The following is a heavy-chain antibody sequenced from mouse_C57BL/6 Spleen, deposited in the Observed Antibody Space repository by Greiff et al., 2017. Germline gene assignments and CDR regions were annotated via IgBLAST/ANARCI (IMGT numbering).Heavy chain of an antibody. J-gene: IGHJ4*01. Sequence: VQLQQPGAELVQPGASVKLSCKASGYTFTSYWMHWVKQRPGRGLEWIGRIDPNSGGTKYNEKFKSKATLTVDKPSSTAYMQLSSLTSEDSAVYYCARYGSSNAMDYWGQGTSVTVSS. CDR1: GYTFTSYW. V-gene: IGHV1-72*01. CDR3: ARYGSSNAMDY. CDR2: IDPNSGGT. D-gene: IGHD1-1*01.